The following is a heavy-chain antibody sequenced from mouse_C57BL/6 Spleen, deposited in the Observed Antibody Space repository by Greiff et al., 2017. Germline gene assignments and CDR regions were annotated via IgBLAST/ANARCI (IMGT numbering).Heavy chain of an antibody. CDR2: IYYSGTI. CDR3: ARGGGYYYGSSYGYCDV. CDR1: GISITTGNYR. Sequence: EVKLVESGPGLVKPSPTVFLTCTVTGISITTGNYRWSWIRQFPGNKLEWIGYIYYSGTITYTPSLTSRTTITTDTPKNQFFLEMNSLTSEDTATYYCARGGGYYYGSSYGYCDVWGTGTTVTVSS. D-gene: IGHD1-1*01. V-gene: IGHV3-5*01. J-gene: IGHJ1*03.